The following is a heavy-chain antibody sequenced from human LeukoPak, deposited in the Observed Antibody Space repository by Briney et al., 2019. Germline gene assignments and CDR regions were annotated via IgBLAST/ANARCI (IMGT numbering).Heavy chain of an antibody. CDR1: GGSISSYY. V-gene: IGHV4-4*07. D-gene: IGHD6-13*01. CDR3: ARQDNSSSWYNWFDP. J-gene: IGHJ5*02. CDR2: IYTSEST. Sequence: PSETLSLTCTVSGGSISSYYWSWIRQPAGKGLEWIGRIYTSESTNYNPSLKSRVTISVDTSKNQFSLKLSSVTAADTAVYYCARQDNSSSWYNWFDPWGQGTLVTVSS.